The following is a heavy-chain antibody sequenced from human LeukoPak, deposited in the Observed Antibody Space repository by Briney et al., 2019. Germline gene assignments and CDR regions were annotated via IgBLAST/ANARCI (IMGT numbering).Heavy chain of an antibody. CDR2: ISSSSSYI. Sequence: PGGSLRLSCTASGFTFSSYAMNWVRQAPGKGLEWVSSISSSSSYIYYADSVKGRFTISRDNAKNSLYLQMNSLRAEDTAVYYCASSSPNWFDPWGQGTLVTVSS. V-gene: IGHV3-21*01. D-gene: IGHD2-2*01. J-gene: IGHJ5*02. CDR3: ASSSPNWFDP. CDR1: GFTFSSYA.